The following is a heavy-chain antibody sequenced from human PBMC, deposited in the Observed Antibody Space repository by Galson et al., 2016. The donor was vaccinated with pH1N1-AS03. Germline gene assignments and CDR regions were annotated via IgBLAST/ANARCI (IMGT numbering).Heavy chain of an antibody. CDR2: ISIYNGNT. V-gene: IGHV1-18*04. D-gene: IGHD1-26*01. J-gene: IGHJ6*02. CDR1: GYTFVNYG. Sequence: SVKVSCKASGYTFVNYGITWVRQAPGQGLEWMAWISIYNGNTKFAQKFQGRVTMTTDTSTSTAYMELRSLTSDDTAVYYCARDPRGPCSSATCATTYYFGMDVWGQGTTVIVSS. CDR3: ARDPRGPCSSATCATTYYFGMDV.